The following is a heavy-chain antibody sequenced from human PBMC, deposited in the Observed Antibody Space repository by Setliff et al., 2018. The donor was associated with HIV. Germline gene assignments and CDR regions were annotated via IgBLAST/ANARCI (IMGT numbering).Heavy chain of an antibody. D-gene: IGHD3-22*01. CDR3: ARKIGDYYDSSGYYPPTDYYYGMDV. V-gene: IGHV1-18*01. CDR2: ISAYNGNT. CDR1: GYTLTSYD. J-gene: IGHJ6*02. Sequence: ASVKVSCKASGYTLTSYDISWVRQAPGQGLEWMGWISAYNGNTNYAQKLQGRVTMTTDTSTSTAYMELRSLRSDDTAVYYCARKIGDYYDSSGYYPPTDYYYGMDVWGQGTTVTVSS.